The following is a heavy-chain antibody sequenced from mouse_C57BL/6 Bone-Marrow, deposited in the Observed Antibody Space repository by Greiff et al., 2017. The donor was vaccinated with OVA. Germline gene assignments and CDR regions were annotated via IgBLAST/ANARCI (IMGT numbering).Heavy chain of an antibody. CDR1: GYTFTDYY. CDR3: ARDGLFDY. V-gene: IGHV1-76*01. CDR2: IYPGSGNT. D-gene: IGHD2-3*01. J-gene: IGHJ2*01. Sequence: QVQLQQSGAELVRPGASVKLSCTASGYTFTDYYINWVKQRPGQGLEWIARIYPGSGNTYYNEKFKGKATLTAEKSSSTAYMQLSSLTSEDSAVYFCARDGLFDYWGQGTTLTVSS.